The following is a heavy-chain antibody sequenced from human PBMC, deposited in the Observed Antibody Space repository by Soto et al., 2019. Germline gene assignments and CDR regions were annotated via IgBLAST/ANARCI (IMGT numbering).Heavy chain of an antibody. CDR1: GFTFSSYG. Sequence: VQLVESGGGVVQPGRSLRLSCAASGFTFSSYGMHWVRQAPGKGLEWVAVISYDGSNKYYADSVKGRFTISRDNSKNTLYLQMNSLRAEDTAVYYCAKVYSSSWYYYYYGMDVWGQGTTVTVSS. J-gene: IGHJ6*02. CDR3: AKVYSSSWYYYYYGMDV. CDR2: ISYDGSNK. V-gene: IGHV3-30*18. D-gene: IGHD6-13*01.